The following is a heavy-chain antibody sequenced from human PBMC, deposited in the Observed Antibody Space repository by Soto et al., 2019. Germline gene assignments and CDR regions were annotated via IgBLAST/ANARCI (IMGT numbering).Heavy chain of an antibody. D-gene: IGHD3-10*01. J-gene: IGHJ4*02. V-gene: IGHV3-48*02. CDR1: GFTFSSYS. CDR2: ISSSSSTI. Sequence: GGSLRLSCAASGFTFSSYSMNWVRQAPGKGLEWVSYISSSSSTIYYADSVKGRFTISRDNAKNSLYLQMNSLRDEDTAVYYCARVMGRFGTREFDYWGQGTLVTVSS. CDR3: ARVMGRFGTREFDY.